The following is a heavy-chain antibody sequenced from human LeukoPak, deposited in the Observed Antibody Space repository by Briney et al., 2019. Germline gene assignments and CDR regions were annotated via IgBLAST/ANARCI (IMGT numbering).Heavy chain of an antibody. CDR2: INWNGGST. D-gene: IGHD3-3*01. Sequence: GGSLRLSCAASGFTFDDYGMSWVRQAPGKGLEWVSGINWNGGSTGYADFVKGRFTISRDNAKNSLYLQMNSLRAEDTALYYCARGGNYDFWSGYWVLDYWGQGTLVTVSS. V-gene: IGHV3-20*04. CDR1: GFTFDDYG. J-gene: IGHJ4*02. CDR3: ARGGNYDFWSGYWVLDY.